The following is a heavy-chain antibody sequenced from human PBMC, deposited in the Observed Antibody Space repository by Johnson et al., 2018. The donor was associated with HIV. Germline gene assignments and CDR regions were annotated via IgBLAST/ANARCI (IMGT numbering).Heavy chain of an antibody. D-gene: IGHD3-16*01. Sequence: VQLVESGGGVVQPGRSLRLSCAASAFTVSSNYMSWVRQAPGKGLEWVSIIYSGGSTYYADSVKGRFTISRDNSKNTLYLQMNSRRAEDTAVYYCARDKRDYVCWGGDAFYIWGQGTMVTVSS. J-gene: IGHJ3*02. V-gene: IGHV3-66*02. CDR2: IYSGGST. CDR3: ARDKRDYVCWGGDAFYI. CDR1: AFTVSSNY.